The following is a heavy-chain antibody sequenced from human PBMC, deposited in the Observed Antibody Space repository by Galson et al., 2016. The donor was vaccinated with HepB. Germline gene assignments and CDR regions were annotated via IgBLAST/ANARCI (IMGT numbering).Heavy chain of an antibody. CDR3: ARSYVLGRGFGW. J-gene: IGHJ4*02. V-gene: IGHV6-1*01. Sequence: CAISGDSVSSNSAGWNWIRQSPSRGLEWLGRTFYRSNWQNHYAESVKGRITINPDTSKNQFSLQLSSVTPEDTAVYYCARSYVLGRGFGWWGPGTPVTVSS. CDR2: TFYRSNWQN. D-gene: IGHD2-8*02. CDR1: GDSVSSNSAG.